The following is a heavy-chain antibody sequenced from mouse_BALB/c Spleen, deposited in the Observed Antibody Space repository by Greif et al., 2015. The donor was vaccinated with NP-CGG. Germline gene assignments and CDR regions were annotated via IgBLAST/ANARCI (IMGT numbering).Heavy chain of an antibody. CDR3: ARSYYGNYFDY. V-gene: IGHV14-3*02. D-gene: IGHD2-10*01. CDR1: GFNIKDTY. J-gene: IGHJ2*01. Sequence: EVQLQQSGAELVKPGASVKLSCTASGFNIKDTYMHWVKQRPEQGLEWIGRIDPANGNTKYDPKFQGKATITADTSSNTAYLQLSSLTSEDTAVYYCARSYYGNYFDYWGQGTTLTVSS. CDR2: IDPANGNT.